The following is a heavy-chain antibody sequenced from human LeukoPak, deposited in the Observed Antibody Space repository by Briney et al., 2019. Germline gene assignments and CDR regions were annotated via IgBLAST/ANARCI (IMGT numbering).Heavy chain of an antibody. CDR3: VRQPSTFGISPDYVDF. CDR1: GGSFSSTIYY. J-gene: IGHJ4*02. D-gene: IGHD3-16*01. V-gene: IGHV4-39*01. Sequence: PSETLSLTCTVSGGSFSSTIYYWGWVRHPPGKGLEWIATIDYIASTCYNPSLMSRITISLDPSKSQFSLDLTSMAAADTSVYYCVRQPSTFGISPDYVDFWGQGILVIVSS. CDR2: IDYIAST.